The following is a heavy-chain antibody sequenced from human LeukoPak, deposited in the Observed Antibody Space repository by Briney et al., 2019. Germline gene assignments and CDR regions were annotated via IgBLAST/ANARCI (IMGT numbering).Heavy chain of an antibody. D-gene: IGHD3-10*01. Sequence: SVKVSCKASGGTFSSYAISWVRQAPGQGLVWMGRIIPILGIANYAQKFQGRVTITADKSTSTAYMELSSLRSEDTAVYYCARTTMVRGVIIRKYYFDYWGQGTLVTVSS. V-gene: IGHV1-69*04. CDR1: GGTFSSYA. CDR3: ARTTMVRGVIIRKYYFDY. J-gene: IGHJ4*02. CDR2: IIPILGIA.